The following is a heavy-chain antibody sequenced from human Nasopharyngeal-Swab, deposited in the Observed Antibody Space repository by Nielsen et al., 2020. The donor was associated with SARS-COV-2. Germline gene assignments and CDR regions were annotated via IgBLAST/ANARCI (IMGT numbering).Heavy chain of an antibody. J-gene: IGHJ6*02. CDR3: ARHDFWSGYASYYGMDV. Sequence: GESLKISCAASGFTFSSYAMSWVRQAPGMGLEWVSGTSGSGGSTYYADSVKGRFTLSRDNSKNTLYLQMNSLRAEDPAVYYCARHDFWSGYASYYGMDVSGQWTTVTVSS. V-gene: IGHV3-23*01. CDR2: TSGSGGST. CDR1: GFTFSSYA. D-gene: IGHD3-3*01.